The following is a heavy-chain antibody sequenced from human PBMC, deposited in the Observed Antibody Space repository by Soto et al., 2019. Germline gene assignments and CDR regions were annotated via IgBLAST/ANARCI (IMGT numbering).Heavy chain of an antibody. CDR3: ARTMGRYKLLYRYYYYYGMDV. CDR2: MNPNSGNT. J-gene: IGHJ6*02. CDR1: GYTFTSYD. V-gene: IGHV1-8*01. Sequence: ASVKVSCKASGYTFTSYDINWVRQATGQGLEWMGWMNPNSGNTGYAQKFQGRVTMTRNTSISTAYMELSSLRSEDTAVYYCARTMGRYKLLYRYYYYYGMDVWGQGTTVTVSS. D-gene: IGHD2-2*02.